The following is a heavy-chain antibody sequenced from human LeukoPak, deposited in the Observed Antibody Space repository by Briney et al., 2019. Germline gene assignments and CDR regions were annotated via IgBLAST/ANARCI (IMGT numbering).Heavy chain of an antibody. Sequence: GGSLRLSCAASGFTFSSYSMTWVRQAPGKGLEWVSTISGSGGTTYYADSVKGRFTISRDNSKNTLYLQMNSLRAEDTAVYYCVKGMLRDYYYYLDVWGRGTTVPVSS. CDR3: VKGMLRDYYYYLDV. CDR1: GFTFSSYS. CDR2: ISGSGGTT. D-gene: IGHD5-12*01. J-gene: IGHJ6*03. V-gene: IGHV3-23*01.